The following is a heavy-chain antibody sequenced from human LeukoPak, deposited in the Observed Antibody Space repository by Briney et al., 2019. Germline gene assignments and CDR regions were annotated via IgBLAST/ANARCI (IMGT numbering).Heavy chain of an antibody. V-gene: IGHV3-7*01. CDR1: GFTFSTSW. CDR3: ARDHGSYTQLLDY. D-gene: IGHD1-26*01. CDR2: IKEDGSEK. Sequence: GGSLRLSCAASGFTFSTSWMTWVRQAPGKGPEWVANIKEDGSEKYYVDSVKGRFTISRDNSKNTLYLQMNSLRAEDTAVYYCARDHGSYTQLLDYWGQGTLVTVSS. J-gene: IGHJ4*02.